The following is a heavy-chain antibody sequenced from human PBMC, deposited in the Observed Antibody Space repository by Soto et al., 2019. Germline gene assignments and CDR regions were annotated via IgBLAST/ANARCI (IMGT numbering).Heavy chain of an antibody. CDR3: VRRSTVSYYAVDV. J-gene: IGHJ6*02. CDR1: GVTFSLYP. CDR2: TSHDGSVN. V-gene: IGHV3-30*04. D-gene: IGHD4-17*01. Sequence: PGGSLRLSYAASGVTFSLYPMSWVRQAPGKGLEWVSFTSHDGSVNYYADSVKGRFTMSRDNSKNLLYLQMNSLRTEDTAVYYCVRRSTVSYYAVDVWGQGTTVTVSS.